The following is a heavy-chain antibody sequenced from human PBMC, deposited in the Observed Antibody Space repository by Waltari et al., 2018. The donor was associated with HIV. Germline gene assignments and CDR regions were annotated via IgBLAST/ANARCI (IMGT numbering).Heavy chain of an antibody. Sequence: EVQLVESGGGLVKTGGSLRPFCAVSGSPGSGCFFTLVRQAPGKGLACVSAIYSGFNTYYTDSVEGRITISRDDSSNTVYLQMNSLRGNDSAVYYCARDRRVVVAGNYYFDICGRGNLVTVSS. D-gene: IGHD6-19*01. CDR2: IYSGFNT. J-gene: IGHJ2*01. CDR3: ARDRRVVVAGNYYFDI. V-gene: IGHV3-66*02. CDR1: GSPGSGCF.